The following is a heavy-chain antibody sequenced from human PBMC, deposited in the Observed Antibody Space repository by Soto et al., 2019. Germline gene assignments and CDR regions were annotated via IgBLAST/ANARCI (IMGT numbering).Heavy chain of an antibody. CDR2: IIPIFGTA. J-gene: IGHJ6*02. CDR3: AREVRLRRSYYYGMDV. Sequence: SVKVSCKASGGTFSSYAISWVRQAPGQGLEWMGGIIPIFGTANYAQKFQGRVTITADESTSTAYMELSSLRSEDTAVYYCAREVRLRRSYYYGMDVWGQGTTVTISS. D-gene: IGHD4-17*01. V-gene: IGHV1-69*13. CDR1: GGTFSSYA.